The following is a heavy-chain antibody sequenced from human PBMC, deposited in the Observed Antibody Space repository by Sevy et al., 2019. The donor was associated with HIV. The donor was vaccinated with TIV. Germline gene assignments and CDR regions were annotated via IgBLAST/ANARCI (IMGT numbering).Heavy chain of an antibody. CDR2: FNWNGDRT. CDR3: ARVLWFGELGGWFDP. D-gene: IGHD3-10*01. V-gene: IGHV3-20*04. CDR1: GFTFDDYG. Sequence: GGSLRLSCAASGFTFDDYGMHWVRQAPGKGLEWVSGFNWNGDRTGYTDSVKGRFTISRDDAAKSSLYLEMNSLRVEDTALYYCARVLWFGELGGWFDPWGQGNLVTVSS. J-gene: IGHJ5*02.